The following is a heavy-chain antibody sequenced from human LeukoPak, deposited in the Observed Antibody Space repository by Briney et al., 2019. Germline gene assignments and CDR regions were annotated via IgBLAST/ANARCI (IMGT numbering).Heavy chain of an antibody. Sequence: PGGSLRLSCAASGFTFSNYWMHWVRQAPGKGLVWVSRINSGGTVTNYADSVKGRLTISRDNAKNTLYLQMNSLRAEDTAVYYCGRGGEYSYGSRVLRYFDYWGQGTLVTVSS. CDR3: GRGGEYSYGSRVLRYFDY. V-gene: IGHV3-74*01. CDR1: GFTFSNYW. CDR2: INSGGTVT. D-gene: IGHD5-18*01. J-gene: IGHJ4*02.